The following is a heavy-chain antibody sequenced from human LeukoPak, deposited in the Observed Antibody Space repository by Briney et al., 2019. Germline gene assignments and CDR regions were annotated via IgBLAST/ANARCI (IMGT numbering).Heavy chain of an antibody. CDR3: ARRCEKRDYDIFTGYYTLVYFDY. V-gene: IGHV3-21*01. CDR1: GFTFSSYS. Sequence: PGGSLRLSCAASGFTFSSYSMNWVRQAPGKGLEWVSSISSSSSYIYYADSVKGRFTISRDNAKNSLYLQMNSLRAEDTAVYYCARRCEKRDYDIFTGYYTLVYFDYWGQGTLVTVSS. CDR2: ISSSSSYI. J-gene: IGHJ4*02. D-gene: IGHD3-9*01.